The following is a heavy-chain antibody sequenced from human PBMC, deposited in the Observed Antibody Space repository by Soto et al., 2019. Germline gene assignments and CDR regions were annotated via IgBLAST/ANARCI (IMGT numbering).Heavy chain of an antibody. V-gene: IGHV4-59*01. CDR1: GGSISSYY. D-gene: IGHD2-21*02. CDR3: ARDRWLQFPYYYYGMDV. CDR2: IYYSGST. Sequence: PPETLSLTCTVSGGSISSYYWSWIRQPPGKGLEWIGYIYYSGSTNYNPSLKSRVTISVDTSKNQFSLKLSSVTAADTAVYYCARDRWLQFPYYYYGMDVWGQGTTVTVSS. J-gene: IGHJ6*02.